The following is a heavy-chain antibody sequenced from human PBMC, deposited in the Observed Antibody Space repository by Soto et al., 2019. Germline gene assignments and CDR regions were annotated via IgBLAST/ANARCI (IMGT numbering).Heavy chain of an antibody. V-gene: IGHV3-7*01. D-gene: IGHD3-3*01. CDR3: VGFLEWLLYHYYYGMDV. J-gene: IGHJ6*02. CDR2: IKQDGSEK. Sequence: PGGSLRLSCAASGFTFSSYWMSWVRQAPGKGLEWVANIKQDGSEKYYVDSVKGRFTISRDNAKNSLYLQMNSLRAEDTAVYYCVGFLEWLLYHYYYGMDVWGQGTTVTVSS. CDR1: GFTFSSYW.